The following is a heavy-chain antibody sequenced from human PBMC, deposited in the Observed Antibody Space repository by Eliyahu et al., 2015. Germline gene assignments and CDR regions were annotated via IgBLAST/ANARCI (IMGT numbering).Heavy chain of an antibody. CDR2: IYYSGST. D-gene: IGHD3-22*01. CDR3: ARAADSSGLLY. V-gene: IGHV4-39*07. CDR1: GGSISSSSYY. J-gene: IGHJ4*02. Sequence: QLQLQESGPGLVKPSETLSLTCTVSGGSISSSSYYWGWIRQPPGKGLEWIGSIYYSGSTYYNPSLKSRVTISVDTSKNQFSLKLSSVTAADTAVYYCARAADSSGLLYWGQGTLVTVSS.